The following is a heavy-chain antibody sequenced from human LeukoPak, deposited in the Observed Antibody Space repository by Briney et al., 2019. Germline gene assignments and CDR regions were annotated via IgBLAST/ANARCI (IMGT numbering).Heavy chain of an antibody. D-gene: IGHD5-24*01. V-gene: IGHV3-23*01. CDR2: ISGSGGST. CDR1: GFTFSSYA. CDR3: AKDRSSWGWLQFYFDY. Sequence: PGGSLRLSCAASGFTFSSYAMSWVRQAPGKGLEWVSAISGSGGSTYYANSVKGRFTISRDNSKNTLYLQMNSLRAEDTAVYYCAKDRSSWGWLQFYFDYWGQGTLVTVSS. J-gene: IGHJ4*02.